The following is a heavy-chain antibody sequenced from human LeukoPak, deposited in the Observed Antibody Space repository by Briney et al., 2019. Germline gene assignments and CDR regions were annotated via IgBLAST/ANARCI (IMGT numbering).Heavy chain of an antibody. Sequence: GGSLRLSCAASGFTFSSYAMSWVRQAPGKGLEWVSAISGSGGSTYYADSVKGRFTISRDNSKNTLYLQMNSLRAEDTAVHYCAKDSTAGSYYYYYMDVWGKGTTVTVSS. CDR1: GFTFSSYA. CDR2: ISGSGGST. V-gene: IGHV3-23*01. D-gene: IGHD4-17*01. CDR3: AKDSTAGSYYYYYMDV. J-gene: IGHJ6*03.